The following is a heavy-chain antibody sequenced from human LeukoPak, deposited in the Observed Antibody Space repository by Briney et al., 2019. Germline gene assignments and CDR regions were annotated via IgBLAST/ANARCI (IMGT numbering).Heavy chain of an antibody. CDR2: INPNNGGT. D-gene: IGHD4-17*01. CDR1: GYTFTGYY. CDR3: ARERMTTVTTDYYYMDV. V-gene: IGHV1-2*06. J-gene: IGHJ6*03. Sequence: ASVKVSCKASGYTFTGYYMHWVRQAPGQGLEWMGRINPNNGGTNYAQKFQGRVTMTRDTSISTAYMELSRLRSDDTAIYYCARERMTTVTTDYYYMDVWGKGTTVTVSS.